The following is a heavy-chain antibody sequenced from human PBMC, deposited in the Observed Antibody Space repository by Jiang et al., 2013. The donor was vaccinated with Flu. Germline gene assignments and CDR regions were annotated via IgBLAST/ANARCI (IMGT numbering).Heavy chain of an antibody. Sequence: AISWVATGPSDKGLSGWRESSLSLVTSDFAQKFQGRLTITADEHDSTSTAYMELSNLRSEDTAVYYCARGVGGYSYGYVLYWGQGTLVTVSS. J-gene: IGHJ4*02. CDR3: ARGVGGYSYGYVLY. CDR2: SSLSLVTS. V-gene: IGHV1-69*01. CDR1: A. D-gene: IGHD5-18*01.